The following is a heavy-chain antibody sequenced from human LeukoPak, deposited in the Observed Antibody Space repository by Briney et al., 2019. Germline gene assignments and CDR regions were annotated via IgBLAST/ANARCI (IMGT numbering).Heavy chain of an antibody. V-gene: IGHV3-53*01. J-gene: IGHJ6*02. CDR2: IYSGGST. Sequence: GGSLRLSCAASGFTVSSNYMICVRQAPGKGLEWGSVIYSGGSTYYADSVKGRFTISRDNFKNTLYLQMNSLRAEDTAVYYCARDLASGYSYYYYYGMDVWGQGTTVTVSS. CDR3: ARDLASGYSYYYYYGMDV. D-gene: IGHD6-25*01. CDR1: GFTVSSNY.